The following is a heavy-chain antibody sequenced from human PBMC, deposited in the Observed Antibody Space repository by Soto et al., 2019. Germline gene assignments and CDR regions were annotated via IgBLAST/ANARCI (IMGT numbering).Heavy chain of an antibody. V-gene: IGHV4-4*07. D-gene: IGHD3-22*01. CDR2: IYPGGDT. CDR1: GDSISSYF. Sequence: SETLSLTCTVPGDSISSYFWSWIRQPAGKGLEWIGHIYPGGDTNYNPSLKRRVAMSADTSKNQLSLKLTSVTAADTAVYFCARESDGIYYYDTGTYYFDFWGQGALVTVSS. J-gene: IGHJ4*02. CDR3: ARESDGIYYYDTGTYYFDF.